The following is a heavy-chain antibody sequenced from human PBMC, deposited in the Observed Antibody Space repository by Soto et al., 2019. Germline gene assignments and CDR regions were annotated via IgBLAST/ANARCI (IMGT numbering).Heavy chain of an antibody. D-gene: IGHD6-13*01. J-gene: IGHJ2*01. Sequence: GGSLRLSCAASGFTFSSYSMNWVRQAPGKGLEWVSSISSSSSYIYYADSVKGRFTISRDNAKNSLYLQMNSLRAEDTAVYYCARDLRFAAGEKYFDLWGRGTLVTVSS. V-gene: IGHV3-21*01. CDR3: ARDLRFAAGEKYFDL. CDR2: ISSSSSYI. CDR1: GFTFSSYS.